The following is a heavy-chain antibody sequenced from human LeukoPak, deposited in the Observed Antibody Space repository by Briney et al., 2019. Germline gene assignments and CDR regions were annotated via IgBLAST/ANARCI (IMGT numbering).Heavy chain of an antibody. CDR3: ARGPNKYDGGNSGSAWFDP. J-gene: IGHJ5*02. CDR2: MNPNSGST. V-gene: IGHV1-8*01. Sequence: ASVKVSCKASGYTFTSYDINWVRQATGLGPEWMGWMNPNSGSTGYAQKFQGRVTMTRNTSIGTAYLELSSLTSEDTAVYYCARGPNKYDGGNSGSAWFDPGGQGSLGTVS. D-gene: IGHD4-23*01. CDR1: GYTFTSYD.